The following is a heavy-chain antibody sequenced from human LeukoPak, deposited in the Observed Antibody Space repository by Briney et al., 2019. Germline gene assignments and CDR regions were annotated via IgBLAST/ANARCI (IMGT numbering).Heavy chain of an antibody. J-gene: IGHJ3*01. Sequence: GGSLRLSCAASGFTFSSYAMSWVRQAPGKGLEWVANTKQDGSEKYYMDSVKGRFTISRDNAKNSLYLQMDSLRAEDTAVYFCARERNTAVVTAFDVWGQGTMVTVSS. CDR2: TKQDGSEK. CDR3: ARERNTAVVTAFDV. CDR1: GFTFSSYA. V-gene: IGHV3-7*01. D-gene: IGHD5-18*01.